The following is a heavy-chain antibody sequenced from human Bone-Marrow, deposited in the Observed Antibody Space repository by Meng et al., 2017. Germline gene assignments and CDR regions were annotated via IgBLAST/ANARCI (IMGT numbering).Heavy chain of an antibody. CDR3: ARGTYSSSWYYYYYGMDA. D-gene: IGHD6-13*01. V-gene: IGHV1-8*03. Sequence: ASVKVSCKASGYTFTSYDINWVRQATGQGLEWMGWMNPNSGNTGYAQKFQGRVTITRNTSISTAYMELSSLRSEDTAVYYCARGTYSSSWYYYYYGMDAWGQGTTVTGSS. CDR2: MNPNSGNT. CDR1: GYTFTSYD. J-gene: IGHJ6*02.